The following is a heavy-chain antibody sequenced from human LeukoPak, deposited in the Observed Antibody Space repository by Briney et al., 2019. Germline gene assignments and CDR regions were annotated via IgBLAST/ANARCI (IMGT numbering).Heavy chain of an antibody. Sequence: PSKTLSLTCTVSGGSISSYYWSWIRQPPGKGLEWIGYIYYSGSTIYNPYLKSRVTISVDTSKNQFSLKLSSVTAADTAVYYCARHGPYYYDSSGYYEGPFDYWGQGTLVTVSS. V-gene: IGHV4-59*08. D-gene: IGHD3-22*01. CDR3: ARHGPYYYDSSGYYEGPFDY. CDR1: GGSISSYY. CDR2: IYYSGST. J-gene: IGHJ4*02.